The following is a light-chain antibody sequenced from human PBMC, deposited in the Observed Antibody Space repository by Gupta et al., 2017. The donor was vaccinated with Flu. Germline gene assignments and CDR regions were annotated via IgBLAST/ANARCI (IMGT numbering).Light chain of an antibody. Sequence: QSALTQPRSVSGSPGQSVTISCTGSSSDVGGYNYVSWDQQHPGKAPKLMIYDVSERPSGVPDRFSGSKSGSTASLTISGLQAEDEADYYCCSFAGGPYVFGTGTEVTVL. V-gene: IGLV2-11*01. CDR2: DVS. CDR3: CSFAGGPYV. J-gene: IGLJ1*01. CDR1: SSDVGGYNY.